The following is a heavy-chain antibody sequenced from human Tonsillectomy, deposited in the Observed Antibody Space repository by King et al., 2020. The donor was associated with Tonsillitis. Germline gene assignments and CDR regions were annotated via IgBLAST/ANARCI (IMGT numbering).Heavy chain of an antibody. D-gene: IGHD4-11*01. Sequence: VQLVESGGGLVQPGGPLRLSCAAADFTFSSYWMHWGRQGPGKGLVWVSRINTDATATSYADSVKGRFTISRDNAKNTLDLQMNSLRAEDTAVYYCTRDSYTNDVYYGMDVWGQGTTVTVFS. CDR1: DFTFSSYW. CDR2: INTDATAT. CDR3: TRDSYTNDVYYGMDV. V-gene: IGHV3-74*01. J-gene: IGHJ6*02.